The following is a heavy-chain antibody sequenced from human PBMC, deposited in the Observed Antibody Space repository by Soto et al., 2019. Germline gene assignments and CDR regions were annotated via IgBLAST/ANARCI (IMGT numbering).Heavy chain of an antibody. CDR2: INSDGST. D-gene: IGHD5-18*01. CDR3: ARSGYSFAWGY. J-gene: IGHJ4*02. V-gene: IGHV3-53*01. Sequence: DVQLVESGGGLIPPGGSLRLSCAASGFLVNSAYMTWVRQAPGKGLEWLSMINSDGSTLYAESVKGRFTISRDNSKIRLDLQMNSLRAEDTAMYYCARSGYSFAWGYWGQGTLVIVTS. CDR1: GFLVNSAY.